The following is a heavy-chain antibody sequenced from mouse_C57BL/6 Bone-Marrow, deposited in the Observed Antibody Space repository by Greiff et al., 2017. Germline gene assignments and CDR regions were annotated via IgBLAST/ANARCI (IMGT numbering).Heavy chain of an antibody. CDR3: ARGRQPFAY. Sequence: EVMLVESGGGFVKPGGSLKLSCAASGFTFSDYCMHWVRQAPEKGLEWVAYISSASSTSYYAETVKGRFTITRDNAKNTLFLQMTSLRSEDTAMYYCARGRQPFAYWGQGTLVTVSA. J-gene: IGHJ3*01. CDR1: GFTFSDYC. CDR2: ISSASSTS. D-gene: IGHD3-2*01. V-gene: IGHV5-17*01.